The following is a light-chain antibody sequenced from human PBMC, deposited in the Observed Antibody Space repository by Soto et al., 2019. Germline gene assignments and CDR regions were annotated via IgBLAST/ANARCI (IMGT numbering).Light chain of an antibody. CDR2: ESS. Sequence: QSALAQPASVSESPGQSITISCTGTSSDVGSYNLVSWYQQHPGKAPKLLIFESSKRPSGVSNRFSGSKSGNTASLTISGLQAEDEADYYCCSYAGAKTLFGTGTKVTVL. CDR1: SSDVGSYNL. CDR3: CSYAGAKTL. J-gene: IGLJ1*01. V-gene: IGLV2-23*01.